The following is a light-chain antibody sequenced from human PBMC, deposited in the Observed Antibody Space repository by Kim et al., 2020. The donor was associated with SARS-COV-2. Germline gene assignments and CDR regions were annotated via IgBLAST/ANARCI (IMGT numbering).Light chain of an antibody. V-gene: IGKV1-5*01. CDR1: QSVDNW. CDR2: DAS. CDR3: QQYDTKRT. Sequence: SASVGDRLTITCRASQSVDNWVAWYQQKSGKAPKLLIFDASTLESGVPSRFSGSGSGTEFTLTISRLDPDDFATYYCQQYDTKRTFGQGTKVDSK. J-gene: IGKJ1*01.